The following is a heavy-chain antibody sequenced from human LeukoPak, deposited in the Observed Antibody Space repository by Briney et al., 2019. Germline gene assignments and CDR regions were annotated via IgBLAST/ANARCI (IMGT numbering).Heavy chain of an antibody. CDR3: ARSYCSSTSCYPGCFDY. Sequence: GGSLRLSCAASGFTFSSYSMNWVRQAPGKGLEWVSSISSSSSYIYYADSVKGRFTISRDNAKNSLYLQMNSLRAEDTAVYYCARSYCSSTSCYPGCFDYWGQGTLVTVSS. D-gene: IGHD2-2*01. CDR2: ISSSSSYI. J-gene: IGHJ4*02. V-gene: IGHV3-21*01. CDR1: GFTFSSYS.